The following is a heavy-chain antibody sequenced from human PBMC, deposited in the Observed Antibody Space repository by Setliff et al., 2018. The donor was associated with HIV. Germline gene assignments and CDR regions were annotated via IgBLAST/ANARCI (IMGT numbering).Heavy chain of an antibody. CDR3: ARDVYYYFYMDV. CDR1: GDTFSSYA. J-gene: IGHJ6*03. CDR2: IIPIFGSP. Sequence: SVKVSCKASGDTFSSYAISWVRQAPGQGLEWMGRIIPIFGSPNYAQKFQGRVTITADKSTSTAYMELSSLRSEDTAVYYYARDVYYYFYMDVWGKGTTVTVSS. V-gene: IGHV1-69*06.